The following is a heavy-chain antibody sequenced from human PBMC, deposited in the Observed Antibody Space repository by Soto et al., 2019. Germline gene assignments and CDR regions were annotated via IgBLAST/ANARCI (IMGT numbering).Heavy chain of an antibody. V-gene: IGHV3-48*01. CDR1: GFTFSSYS. CDR3: ARGHLWGDYMVTYYMDV. CDR2: ISSSSSTI. D-gene: IGHD4-17*01. J-gene: IGHJ6*03. Sequence: HPGGSLRLSCAASGFTFSSYSTNWVRQAPGKGLEWVSYISSSSSTIYYADSVKGRFTISRDNAKNSLYLQMNSLRAEDTAVYYCARGHLWGDYMVTYYMDVWGKGTTVTVSS.